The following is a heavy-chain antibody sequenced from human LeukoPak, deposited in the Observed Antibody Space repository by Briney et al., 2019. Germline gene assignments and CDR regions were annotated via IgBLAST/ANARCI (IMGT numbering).Heavy chain of an antibody. Sequence: GESLKISGKGSEYSFTSYWIGWVRQMPGKGLEWMGIIYPADSDTRYSPSFKGQVTISADKSITTAFLQWSSLKASDTAMYYCARFRAGYCSGASCYDSFDIWGQGTMVTVSS. V-gene: IGHV5-51*01. D-gene: IGHD2-15*01. J-gene: IGHJ3*02. CDR2: IYPADSDT. CDR1: EYSFTSYW. CDR3: ARFRAGYCSGASCYDSFDI.